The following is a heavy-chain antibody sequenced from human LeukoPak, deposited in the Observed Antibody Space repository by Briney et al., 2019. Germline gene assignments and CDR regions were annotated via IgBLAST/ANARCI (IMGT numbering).Heavy chain of an antibody. J-gene: IGHJ6*02. Sequence: GASVKVSCKASGGTFSSYAISWVRQAPGQGLEWMGRIIPILGIANYAQKFQGRVTITADKSTSTAYMELSSLRSEDTAVYYCARDVRKQGYCSGGSCFYGMDVWGQGTTVTVSS. CDR2: IIPILGIA. V-gene: IGHV1-69*04. CDR1: GGTFSSYA. D-gene: IGHD2-15*01. CDR3: ARDVRKQGYCSGGSCFYGMDV.